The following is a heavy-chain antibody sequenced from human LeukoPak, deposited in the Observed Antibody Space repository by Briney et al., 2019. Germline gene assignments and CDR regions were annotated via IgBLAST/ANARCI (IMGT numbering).Heavy chain of an antibody. CDR1: GFTVSSNY. V-gene: IGHV3-66*02. J-gene: IGHJ4*02. D-gene: IGHD2-2*01. CDR2: TYSGGST. CDR3: ARECSTCSYYFDY. Sequence: PGGSLRLSCAASGFTVSSNYMSWVRQAPGKGLEWVSVTYSGGSTYYADSVKGRFTISRDNSKNTLYLQMNSLRAEDTAVYYCARECSTCSYYFDYWGQGTLVTVSS.